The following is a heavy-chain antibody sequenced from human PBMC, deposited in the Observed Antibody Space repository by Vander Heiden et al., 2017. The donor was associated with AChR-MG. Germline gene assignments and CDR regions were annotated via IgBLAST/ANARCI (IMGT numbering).Heavy chain of an antibody. Sequence: EVQLAQPGAAAKKPGASLKISCKGSGYSFTSDWIGWGRQMPGKGLEWMGIIYPGDSDTRYSPTFQGQVTISADKSISTAYLQWSSLKASDTAMYYCARRLLAEGYYYYGMDVWGQGTTVTVSS. J-gene: IGHJ6*02. CDR1: GYSFTSDW. D-gene: IGHD2-15*01. V-gene: IGHV5-51*01. CDR2: IYPGDSDT. CDR3: ARRLLAEGYYYYGMDV.